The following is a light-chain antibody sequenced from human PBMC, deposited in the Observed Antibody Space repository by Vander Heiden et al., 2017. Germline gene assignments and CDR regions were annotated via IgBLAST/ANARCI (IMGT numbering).Light chain of an antibody. J-gene: IGKJ4*01. CDR2: GAS. CDR1: QSISSY. V-gene: IGKV1-39*01. Sequence: DIQMTQSPSSLSASVGDRVTITCRASQSISSYLNWYQQKPGQAPKLLIYGASSMDTGIPARFSGSGSGTEFTLTISSLQSEDFAVYYCQQYNSSPPLTFGGGTKVEIK. CDR3: QQYNSSPPLT.